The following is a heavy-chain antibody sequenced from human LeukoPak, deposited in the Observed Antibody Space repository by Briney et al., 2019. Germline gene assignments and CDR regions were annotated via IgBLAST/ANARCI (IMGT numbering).Heavy chain of an antibody. D-gene: IGHD1-26*01. CDR3: VYGGSYYVA. Sequence: GGSLRLSCTASGSTFSSYWMSWVRQAPGKGLEWVAIIKQDGSEKYYVDSVKGRFTISRDNAKNSLYLQMNRLRAEDTALYYCVYGGSYYVAWGQGTLVTVSS. J-gene: IGHJ5*02. CDR2: IKQDGSEK. V-gene: IGHV3-7*01. CDR1: GSTFSSYW.